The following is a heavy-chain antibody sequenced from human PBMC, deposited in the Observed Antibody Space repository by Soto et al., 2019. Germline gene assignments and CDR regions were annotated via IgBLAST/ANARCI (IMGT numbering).Heavy chain of an antibody. J-gene: IGHJ4*02. D-gene: IGHD4-17*01. Sequence: SETLSLTCTVSGGSISSSSYYWGWIRQPPGKGLEWIGSIYYSGSTYYNPSLKSRVTISVDTSKNQFSLKLSSVTAADTAVYYCARGDYGEAADYWGQGTLVTVSS. CDR3: ARGDYGEAADY. CDR2: IYYSGST. V-gene: IGHV4-39*01. CDR1: GGSISSSSYY.